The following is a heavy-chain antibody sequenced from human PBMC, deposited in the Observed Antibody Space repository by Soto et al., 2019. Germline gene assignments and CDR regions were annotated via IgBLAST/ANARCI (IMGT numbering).Heavy chain of an antibody. CDR3: ALLTTSSCFSVFDS. Sequence: PSESLSLTCTLSGGSVSSSFFYCNWVRQPPGQRLEWIGYIYYTGTTNYNPSLASRVAMSVDTSKKQFTLNFRSLTAADTARYYWALLTTSSCFSVFDSWRQRXLFTASS. V-gene: IGHV4-61*01. D-gene: IGHD2-15*01. CDR1: GGSVSSSFFY. J-gene: IGHJ4*02. CDR2: IYYTGTT.